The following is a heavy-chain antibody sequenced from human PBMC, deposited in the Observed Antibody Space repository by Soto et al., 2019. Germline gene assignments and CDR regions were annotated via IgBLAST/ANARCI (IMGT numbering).Heavy chain of an antibody. CDR1: GFTFSHYW. Sequence: PGGSLRLSCAASGFTFSHYWMTWVRQSPGKGLECVANINQDGSEKCYADSVKGRFTISRDNAKKSLYLQMNSLRAEDTAVYYCARKDIVVVKSEFFYGLDVWCQGTTVTVSS. J-gene: IGHJ6*02. CDR3: ARKDIVVVKSEFFYGLDV. D-gene: IGHD2-2*01. CDR2: INQDGSEK. V-gene: IGHV3-7*01.